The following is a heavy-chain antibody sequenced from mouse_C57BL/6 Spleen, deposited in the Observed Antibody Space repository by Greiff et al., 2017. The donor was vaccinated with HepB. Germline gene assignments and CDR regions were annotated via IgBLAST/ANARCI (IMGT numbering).Heavy chain of an antibody. V-gene: IGHV1-26*01. CDR3: AGGITTVGATRYLDV. D-gene: IGHD1-1*01. J-gene: IGHJ1*03. CDR1: GYTFTDYY. CDR2: INPNNGGT. Sequence: EVQLQQSGPELVKPGASVKISCKASGYTFTDYYMNWVKQSHGKSLEWIGDINPNNGGTSYNQKFKGKATLTVDKASSTAYMELRSLTSEDSAVYYCAGGITTVGATRYLDVWGKGTTVTVSS.